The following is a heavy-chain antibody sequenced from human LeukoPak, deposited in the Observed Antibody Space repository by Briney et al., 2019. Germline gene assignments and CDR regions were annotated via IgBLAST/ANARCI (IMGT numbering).Heavy chain of an antibody. Sequence: VASVKVSCKASGYTFTSHYMHWVRQAPGQGLEWMGIINPSGGSTSYAQKFQGRVTMTTDTSTSTAYMELRSLRSDDTAVYYCARDQSVGIAARPVPVDYWGQGTLVTVSS. V-gene: IGHV1-46*01. CDR2: INPSGGST. CDR1: GYTFTSHY. D-gene: IGHD6-6*01. CDR3: ARDQSVGIAARPVPVDY. J-gene: IGHJ4*02.